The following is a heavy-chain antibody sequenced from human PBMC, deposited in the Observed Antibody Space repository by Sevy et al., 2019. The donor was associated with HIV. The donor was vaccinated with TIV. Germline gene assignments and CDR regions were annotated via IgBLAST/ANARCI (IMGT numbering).Heavy chain of an antibody. CDR2: IWYDGSNK. J-gene: IGHJ4*02. CDR1: GFTFSSYG. D-gene: IGHD1-26*01. V-gene: IGHV3-33*01. Sequence: GWSLRLSCAASGFTFSSYGMHWVRQAPGKGLEWVAVIWYDGSNKYYADSVKGRFTISRDNSKNTLYLQMNSLRAEDTAVYYCARDSKEWELAFDYWGQGTLVTVSS. CDR3: ARDSKEWELAFDY.